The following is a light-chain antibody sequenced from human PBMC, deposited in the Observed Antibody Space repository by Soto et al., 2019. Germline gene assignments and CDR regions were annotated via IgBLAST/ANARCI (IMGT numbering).Light chain of an antibody. V-gene: IGKV4-1*01. Sequence: DIVMTQSPDSLAVSLGERATINCKSSQIVLYSSNNKNYLAWYQQKPGQPPKLLIYWASTRESGVPDRFSGSGSGTDFTLTISSLQAEDVAVYYCQLYYSTPWTFGQGTQVEIK. J-gene: IGKJ1*01. CDR1: QIVLYSSNNKNY. CDR3: QLYYSTPWT. CDR2: WAS.